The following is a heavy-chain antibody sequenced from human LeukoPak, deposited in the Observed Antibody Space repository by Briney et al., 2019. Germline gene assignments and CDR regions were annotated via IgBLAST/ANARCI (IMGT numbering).Heavy chain of an antibody. J-gene: IGHJ4*02. CDR2: INHSGST. CDR1: GGSFSGYY. V-gene: IGHV4-34*01. CDR3: ARGTLKSPTRPRDY. Sequence: SETLSLTCAVYGGSFSGYYWSWIRQPPGKGLEWIGEINHSGSTNYNPSLKSRVAISVDTSKNQFSLKLTSVTAADTAVYYCARGTLKSPTRPRDYWGQGNLVTVSS.